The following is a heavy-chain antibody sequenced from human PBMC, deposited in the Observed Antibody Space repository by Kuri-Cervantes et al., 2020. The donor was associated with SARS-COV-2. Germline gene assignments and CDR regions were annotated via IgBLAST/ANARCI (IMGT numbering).Heavy chain of an antibody. D-gene: IGHD2-2*02. V-gene: IGHV4-61*09. Sequence: LRLSCTVSGGSISSGSYYWSWIRQPAGKGLEWIGHIYTSGSTNYNPSLKSRVTISVDTSKNQFSLKLSSVTAADTAVYYCARKEGGDCSSPSCYTIDWYFDLWGRGTLVTVSS. CDR3: ARKEGGDCSSPSCYTIDWYFDL. CDR1: GGSISSGSYY. J-gene: IGHJ2*01. CDR2: IYTSGST.